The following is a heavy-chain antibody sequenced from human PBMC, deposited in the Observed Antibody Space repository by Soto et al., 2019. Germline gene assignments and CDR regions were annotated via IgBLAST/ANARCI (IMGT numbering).Heavy chain of an antibody. CDR3: ARVGGDYGGPWGCFDY. CDR2: IIPIFGTA. Sequence: QVQLVQSGAEVKKPGSSVKVSCKASGGTFSSYAISWVRQAPGQGLEWMGGIIPIFGTANYAQKFQGRVTITADESTITAYMELSSLRSEDTAVYYCARVGGDYGGPWGCFDYWGQGTLVTVSS. J-gene: IGHJ4*02. V-gene: IGHV1-69*01. CDR1: GGTFSSYA. D-gene: IGHD4-17*01.